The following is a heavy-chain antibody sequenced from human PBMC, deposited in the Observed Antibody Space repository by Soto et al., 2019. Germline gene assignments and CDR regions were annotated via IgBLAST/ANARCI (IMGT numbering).Heavy chain of an antibody. CDR3: ARDGRDNEDPVVAPKPVKYLGDSELVDNSYYMDV. D-gene: IGHD2-15*01. J-gene: IGHJ6*03. Sequence: QVQLVQSGSEVKKPGASVKVSCKASGYIFTSHAIHWVRQAPGQRFEWMGWINTGNGDTKSSQKFNGIVKSSGEQSAKTACLALSRLSAEDTREYYCARDGRDNEDPVVAPKPVKYLGDSELVDNSYYMDVLGEGNPVNVSS. CDR2: INTGNGDT. V-gene: IGHV1-3*04. CDR1: GYIFTSHA.